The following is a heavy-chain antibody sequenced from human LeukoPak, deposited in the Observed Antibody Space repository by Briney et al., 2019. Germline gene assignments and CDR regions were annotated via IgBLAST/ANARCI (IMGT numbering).Heavy chain of an antibody. J-gene: IGHJ3*02. Sequence: GGSLRLSCAASGFTFSSDAISWVRHAPGKGLEWVSAISGSGGSTHYADSVKGRFTICRDNSKNTLYLRMNSLRAEDTAVYYCAKEGRITMIVVVITPHVFDIWGQGTMVTVSS. V-gene: IGHV3-23*01. CDR1: GFTFSSDA. CDR2: ISGSGGST. CDR3: AKEGRITMIVVVITPHVFDI. D-gene: IGHD3-22*01.